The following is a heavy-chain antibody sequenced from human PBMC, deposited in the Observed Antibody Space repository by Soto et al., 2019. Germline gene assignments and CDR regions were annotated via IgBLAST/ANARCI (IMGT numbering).Heavy chain of an antibody. CDR3: ARTLHRELRYFDWLLGY. Sequence: QVQLVESGGGVVQPGRSLRLSCAASGFTFSSYGMHWVRQAPGKGLEWVAVIWYDGSNKYYADSVKGRFTISRDNSKNTLYLQMNSLRAEDTAVYYCARTLHRELRYFDWLLGYWGQGTLVTVSS. CDR1: GFTFSSYG. D-gene: IGHD3-9*01. CDR2: IWYDGSNK. J-gene: IGHJ4*02. V-gene: IGHV3-33*01.